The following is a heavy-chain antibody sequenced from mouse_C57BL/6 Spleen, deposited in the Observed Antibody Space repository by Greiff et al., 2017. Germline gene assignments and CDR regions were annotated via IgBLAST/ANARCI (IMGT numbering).Heavy chain of an antibody. CDR2: ISNLAYSI. CDR1: GFTFSDYG. D-gene: IGHD2-4*01. Sequence: EVKLVESGGGLVQPGGSLKLSCAASGFTFSDYGMAWVRQAPRKGPEWVAFISNLAYSIYYADTVTGRFTISRENAKNTLYLEMSSLRSEDTAMYYCARQKAYDYENYAMDDWGQGTSVTVSS. V-gene: IGHV5-15*01. J-gene: IGHJ4*01. CDR3: ARQKAYDYENYAMDD.